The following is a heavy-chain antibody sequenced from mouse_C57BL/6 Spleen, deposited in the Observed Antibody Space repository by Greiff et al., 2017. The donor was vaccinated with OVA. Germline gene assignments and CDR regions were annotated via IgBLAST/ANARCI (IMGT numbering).Heavy chain of an antibody. Sequence: QVQLQQPGAELVMPGASVKLSCKASGYTFTSYWMHWVKQRPGQGLEWIGEIDPSDSYTNYNQRFKGKSTLTVDKSSSTAYMQLSSLTSEDSAVYYCARLGAYGSSPLYAMDYWGQGTSVTVSS. J-gene: IGHJ4*01. D-gene: IGHD1-1*01. CDR3: ARLGAYGSSPLYAMDY. CDR1: GYTFTSYW. V-gene: IGHV1-69*01. CDR2: IDPSDSYT.